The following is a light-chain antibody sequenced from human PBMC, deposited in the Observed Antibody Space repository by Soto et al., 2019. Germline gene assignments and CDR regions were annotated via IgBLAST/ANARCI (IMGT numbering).Light chain of an antibody. CDR3: QQYYRYPRT. V-gene: IGKV1-8*01. J-gene: IGKJ1*01. CDR2: AAY. Sequence: IQMTQSPSSVSAFVGDRVTITCRASQGISSYLAWYQQKPGKAPKXLIYAAYNLQSGVPSRFSAILSGTDGTLTISCLQSEDGATYYGQQYYRYPRTFGQGTKVDIK. CDR1: QGISSY.